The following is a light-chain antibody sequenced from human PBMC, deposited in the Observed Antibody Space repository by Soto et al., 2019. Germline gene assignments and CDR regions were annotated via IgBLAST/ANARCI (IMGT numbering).Light chain of an antibody. CDR2: KVS. Sequence: DVVMTQTPLSLSVTLGQPASISCGSSQTLVNSDGNAYLNWFQQRPGQSPRRLIYKVSNRDSGVPDRFSGSGSDTNFTLKISRVEAEDVGVYYCMQALQTPRTFGQGTKVDIK. J-gene: IGKJ1*01. V-gene: IGKV2-30*01. CDR1: QTLVNSDGNAY. CDR3: MQALQTPRT.